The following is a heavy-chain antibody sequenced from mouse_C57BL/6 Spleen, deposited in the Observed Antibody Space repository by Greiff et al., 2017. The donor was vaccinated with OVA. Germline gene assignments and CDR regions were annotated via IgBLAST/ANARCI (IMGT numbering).Heavy chain of an antibody. CDR3: ATSYYYGSSYKDY. D-gene: IGHD1-1*01. CDR1: GYTFTSYW. V-gene: IGHV1-59*01. Sequence: QVQLKQPGAELVRPGPSVKLSCKASGYTFTSYWMHWVKQRPGQGLEWIGVIDPSDSYTNYNQKFKGKATLTVDTSSSTAYMQLSSLTSEDSAVYYCATSYYYGSSYKDYWGQGTTLTVSS. J-gene: IGHJ2*01. CDR2: IDPSDSYT.